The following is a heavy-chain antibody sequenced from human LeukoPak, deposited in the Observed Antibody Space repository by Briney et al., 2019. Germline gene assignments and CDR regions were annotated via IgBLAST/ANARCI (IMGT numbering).Heavy chain of an antibody. V-gene: IGHV3-64*01. CDR3: ARDAGYCSSTSCANGAFDI. Sequence: GGSLRLSCAASGFTFSSYAMHWVRQAPGKGLEYVSAISSNGGSTYYANSVKGRFTISRDNSKNTLYLQMGSLRAEDMAVYYCARDAGYCSSTSCANGAFDIWGQGTMVTVSS. J-gene: IGHJ3*02. CDR2: ISSNGGST. D-gene: IGHD2-2*03. CDR1: GFTFSSYA.